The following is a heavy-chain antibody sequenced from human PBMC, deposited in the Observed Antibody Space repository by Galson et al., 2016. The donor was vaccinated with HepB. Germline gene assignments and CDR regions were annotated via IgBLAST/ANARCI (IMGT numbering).Heavy chain of an antibody. Sequence: LSLTCTVSGGSISTNNYCWDWVRQPPGQGLERIGSICHSGNTYYNPSLKSRVAMSVDTSNNQFSLKLRSVTAADTAVYYCARHVVPEDAFNIWGQGTKVTVSS. J-gene: IGHJ3*02. D-gene: IGHD2-21*01. CDR3: ARHVVPEDAFNI. V-gene: IGHV4-39*01. CDR1: GGSISTNNYC. CDR2: ICHSGNT.